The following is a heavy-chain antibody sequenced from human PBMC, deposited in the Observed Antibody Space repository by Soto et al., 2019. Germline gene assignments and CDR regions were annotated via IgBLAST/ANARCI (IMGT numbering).Heavy chain of an antibody. CDR1: GLTISSYI. V-gene: IGHV3-48*02. CDR3: AREGYPFDY. D-gene: IGHD5-12*01. CDR2: ISSSSSTI. Sequence: GGSLRLSCAAAGLTISSYIMNWVRQAPGKGLEWVSYISSSSSTIYYADSVKGRLTISRDNAKNSLYLQMNSLRDEDTAVYYCAREGYPFDYWGQGTLVTVSS. J-gene: IGHJ4*02.